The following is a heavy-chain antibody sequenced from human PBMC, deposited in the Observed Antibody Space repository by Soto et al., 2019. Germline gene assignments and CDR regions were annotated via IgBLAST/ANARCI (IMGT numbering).Heavy chain of an antibody. D-gene: IGHD3-10*01. J-gene: IGHJ5*01. CDR1: GFTLSNYG. Sequence: LGLSCATSGFTLSNYGMHWDRQAAGDGLEWVAAIWNGGVTKNYVDSVKGRFTIYRDNAKSTLYLQMNSLRDEDTAVYYCARHKGVNLDPWGQGTLVTVSS. V-gene: IGHV3-33*01. CDR3: ARHKGVNLDP. CDR2: IWNGGVTK.